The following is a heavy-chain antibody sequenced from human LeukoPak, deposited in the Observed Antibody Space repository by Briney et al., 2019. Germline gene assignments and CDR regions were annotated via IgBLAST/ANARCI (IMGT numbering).Heavy chain of an antibody. CDR3: ASSHGAGAFDI. J-gene: IGHJ3*02. CDR1: GFTVSSNY. V-gene: IGHV3-53*01. Sequence: GGSLRLSCAASGFTVSSNYMSRVRQAPGKGLEWVSVIYSGGSTYYADSVKGRFTISRDNSRNTLYLQMNSLRAEDTAVYYCASSHGAGAFDIWGQGTMVTVSS. CDR2: IYSGGST.